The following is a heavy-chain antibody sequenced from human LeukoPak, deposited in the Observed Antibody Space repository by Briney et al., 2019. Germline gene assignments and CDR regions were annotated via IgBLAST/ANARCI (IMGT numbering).Heavy chain of an antibody. J-gene: IGHJ4*02. Sequence: PGGSLRLSCAASGFTFSNYGMNWVRQAPGKGLEWVSAISGSGHNTYYADSVKGRFTISRDNSKNTLYLQMNSLRAEDTAVYYCAREVAVAGSFDYWGQGTLVTVSS. CDR3: AREVAVAGSFDY. CDR2: ISGSGHNT. D-gene: IGHD6-19*01. V-gene: IGHV3-23*01. CDR1: GFTFSNYG.